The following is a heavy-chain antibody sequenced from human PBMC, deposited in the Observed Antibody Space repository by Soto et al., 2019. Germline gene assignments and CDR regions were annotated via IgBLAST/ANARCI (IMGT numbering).Heavy chain of an antibody. V-gene: IGHV1-18*01. CDR1: GYTFTSYG. Sequence: ASVKVSCNASGYTFTSYGISLVRQAPGQGLEWMGWISAYNGNTNYAQKLQGRVTMTTDTSTSTAYMELRSLRSEDTAVYYCARDGTMIGPSYYFDYWGQGTLVTVSS. CDR2: ISAYNGNT. J-gene: IGHJ4*02. D-gene: IGHD3-22*01. CDR3: ARDGTMIGPSYYFDY.